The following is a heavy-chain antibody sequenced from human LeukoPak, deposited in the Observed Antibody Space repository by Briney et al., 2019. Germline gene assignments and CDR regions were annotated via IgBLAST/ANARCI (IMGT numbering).Heavy chain of an antibody. CDR3: VRHGLPDWNYDF. CDR2: IYHSGTT. CDR1: GGSMIDYY. D-gene: IGHD1-7*01. Sequence: SETLSLTCTVSGGSMIDYYWTWVRQPPGKGLEWIGYIYHSGTTTYNPSLESRVTISVDTSKNQFSLKLRSMTAADTAIYYCVRHGLPDWNYDFWGPGTLVTVSS. J-gene: IGHJ4*02. V-gene: IGHV4-59*08.